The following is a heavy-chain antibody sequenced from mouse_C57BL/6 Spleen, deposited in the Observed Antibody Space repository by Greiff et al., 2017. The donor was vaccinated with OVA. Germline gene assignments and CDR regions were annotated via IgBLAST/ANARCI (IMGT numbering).Heavy chain of an antibody. CDR1: GYTFTDYY. CDR2: INPNNGGT. J-gene: IGHJ1*03. CDR3: ATGTEDWYFDV. V-gene: IGHV1-26*01. D-gene: IGHD4-1*01. Sequence: VQLQQSGPELVKPGASVKISCKASGYTFTDYYMNWVKQSHGKSLEWIGDINPNNGGTSYNQKFKGKATLTVDKSSSTAYMELRSLTSEDSAVYYCATGTEDWYFDVWGTGTTVTVSS.